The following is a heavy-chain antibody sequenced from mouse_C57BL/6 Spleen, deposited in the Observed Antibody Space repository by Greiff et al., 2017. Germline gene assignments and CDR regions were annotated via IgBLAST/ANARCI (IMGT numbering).Heavy chain of an antibody. CDR3: TREDRGYFDY. CDR2: ISSGGDYS. Sequence: PEKRLEWVAYISSGGDYSYYADTVKGRFTISRDNARNTLYLQMSSLKSEDTAMYYCTREDRGYFDYWGQGTTLTVSS. J-gene: IGHJ2*01. V-gene: IGHV5-9-1*02. D-gene: IGHD3-1*01.